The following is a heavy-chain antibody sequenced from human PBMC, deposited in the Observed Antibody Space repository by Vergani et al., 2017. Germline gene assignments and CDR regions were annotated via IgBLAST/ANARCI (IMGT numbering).Heavy chain of an antibody. CDR2: ISWDGGST. D-gene: IGHD6-19*01. J-gene: IGHJ6*02. Sequence: EVQLVESGGVVVQPGGSLRLSCAASGFTFDDYTMHWVRQAPGKGLEWVSLISWDGGSTYYADSVKGRFTISRDKSKNSLYLQMNSLRTEDTALYYCAKDTIGWPEYYYYYYGMDVWGQGTTVTVSS. CDR1: GFTFDDYT. V-gene: IGHV3-43*01. CDR3: AKDTIGWPEYYYYYYGMDV.